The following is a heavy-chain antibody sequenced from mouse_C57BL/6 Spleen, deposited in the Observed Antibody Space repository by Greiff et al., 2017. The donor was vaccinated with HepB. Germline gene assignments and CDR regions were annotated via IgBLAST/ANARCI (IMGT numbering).Heavy chain of an antibody. CDR2: ISGGGGNT. V-gene: IGHV5-9*01. J-gene: IGHJ1*03. Sequence: DVMLVESGGGLVKPGGSLKLSCAASGFTFSSYTMSWVRQTPEKRLEWVATISGGGGNTYYPDSVKGRFTISRDNAKNTLYLQMSSLRSEDTALYYCARHEVLGYWYFDVWGTGTTVTVSS. CDR3: ARHEVLGYWYFDV. D-gene: IGHD4-1*01. CDR1: GFTFSSYT.